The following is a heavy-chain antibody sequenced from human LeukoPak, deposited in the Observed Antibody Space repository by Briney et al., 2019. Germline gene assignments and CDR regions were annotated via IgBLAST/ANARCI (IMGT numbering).Heavy chain of an antibody. CDR1: GFTFSDYY. D-gene: IGHD5-12*01. CDR3: ARALDIVATRPLDY. J-gene: IGHJ4*02. CDR2: ISSSGSTI. Sequence: PGGSLRLSCAASGFTFSDYYISWIRQAPGKGLEWVSYISSSGSTIYYADSVKGRFTISRDNAKNSLYLQMNSLRAEDTAVYYCARALDIVATRPLDYWGQGTLVTVSS. V-gene: IGHV3-11*01.